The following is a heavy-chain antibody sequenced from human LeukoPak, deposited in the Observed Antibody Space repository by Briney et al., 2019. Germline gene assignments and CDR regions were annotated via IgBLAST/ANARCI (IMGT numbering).Heavy chain of an antibody. D-gene: IGHD6-6*01. CDR3: ARGPDSSSSV. CDR2: IYYSGST. Sequence: PSETLSLTCTVSGGSISSSSYYWGWIRQPPGKGLEWIGSIYYSGSTYYNPSLKSRVTISVDTPKNQFSLKLSSVTAADTAVYYCARGPDSSSSVWGQGTLVTVSS. V-gene: IGHV4-39*07. J-gene: IGHJ4*02. CDR1: GGSISSSSYY.